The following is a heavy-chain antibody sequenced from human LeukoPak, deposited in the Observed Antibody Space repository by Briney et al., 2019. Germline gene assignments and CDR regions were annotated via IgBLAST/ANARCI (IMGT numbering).Heavy chain of an antibody. J-gene: IGHJ4*02. D-gene: IGHD3-10*02. CDR2: ISSSSSTI. CDR3: ARVTMSRSLDY. CDR1: GFTFSSYS. Sequence: PGGSLRLSCAASGFTFSSYSMNWVRQAPGKGLEWVSYISSSSSTIYYADSVKGRFTISRDNAKNSLYLQMNSLRAEDTAVYYCARVTMSRSLDYWGQGTLVTVSS. V-gene: IGHV3-48*01.